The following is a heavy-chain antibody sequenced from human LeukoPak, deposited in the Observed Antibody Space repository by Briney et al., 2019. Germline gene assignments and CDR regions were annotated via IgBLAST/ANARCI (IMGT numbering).Heavy chain of an antibody. CDR2: ISFDGSNK. CDR3: AKDQKDSTSWYFDY. Sequence: GRSLRLSCAASGFTFSTYGMHWVRQAPGKGLEWVAVISFDGSNKFYVDSVKGRSTISRDNSRNTMYLQMNSLRAEDTAVYYCAKDQKDSTSWYFDYWGQGTLVTVSS. V-gene: IGHV3-30*18. CDR1: GFTFSTYG. J-gene: IGHJ4*02. D-gene: IGHD6-13*01.